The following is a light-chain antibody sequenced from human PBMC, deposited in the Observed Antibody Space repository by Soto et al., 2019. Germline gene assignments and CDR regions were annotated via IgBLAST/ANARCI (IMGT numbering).Light chain of an antibody. Sequence: DIQMTQSPSSLSASVGDRVTISCRASQSISSYLNWYQQNPGKAPKLLIYTASSLQSGVPSRFSGSGSGTDFTLTINSLQPEDFATYYCQQGYSSTITFGQGTRLEMK. V-gene: IGKV1-39*01. CDR2: TAS. CDR1: QSISSY. J-gene: IGKJ5*01. CDR3: QQGYSSTIT.